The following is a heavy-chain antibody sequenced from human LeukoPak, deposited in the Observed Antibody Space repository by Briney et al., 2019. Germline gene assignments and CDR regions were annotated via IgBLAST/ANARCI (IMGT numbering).Heavy chain of an antibody. CDR3: ARRWYYGSGSYYRYYYYYYYMDV. Sequence: SETLSLTGAVYGGSFSGYYWSWIRQPPGKGLEWIGEINHSGSTNYNPSLKSRVTISVDTSKNQFSLKLSSVTAAETAVYYCARRWYYGSGSYYRYYYYYYYMDVWGKGNTVTVSS. CDR2: INHSGST. J-gene: IGHJ6*03. D-gene: IGHD3-10*01. CDR1: GGSFSGYY. V-gene: IGHV4-34*01.